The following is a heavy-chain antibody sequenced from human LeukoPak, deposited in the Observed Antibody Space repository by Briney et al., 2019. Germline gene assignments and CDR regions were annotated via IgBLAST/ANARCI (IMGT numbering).Heavy chain of an antibody. Sequence: SETLSLTCAVYGGSFSGYYWSWIRQPPGKGLEWIGEINHSGSTNYNPSLKSRVTISVDTSKNQFSLKLSSVAAADTAVYYCARSIYGDSYIDYWGQGTLVTVSS. CDR2: INHSGST. CDR1: GGSFSGYY. V-gene: IGHV4-34*01. CDR3: ARSIYGDSYIDY. J-gene: IGHJ4*02. D-gene: IGHD4-17*01.